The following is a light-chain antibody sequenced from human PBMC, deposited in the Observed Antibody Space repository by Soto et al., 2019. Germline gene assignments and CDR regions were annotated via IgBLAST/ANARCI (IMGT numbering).Light chain of an antibody. CDR2: DVS. Sequence: QSALTQPPSASGSPGQSVTISCTGTSSDVGGYNYVSWYQQHPGKAPKVIIYDVSKRPSGVPDRISGSKSGNTASLTISGLQAEDEADYYCCSYAGSYTLVFGGGTKLTVL. V-gene: IGLV2-11*01. CDR1: SSDVGGYNY. J-gene: IGLJ2*01. CDR3: CSYAGSYTLV.